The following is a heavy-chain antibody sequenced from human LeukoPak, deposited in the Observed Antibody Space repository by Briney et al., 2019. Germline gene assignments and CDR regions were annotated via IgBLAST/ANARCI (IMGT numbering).Heavy chain of an antibody. Sequence: PSETLSLTCTVSGGSISSYYWSWIRQPPGKGLEWIGYIYYSGSTNYNPSLKSRVSISVDTFKNQFSLKLSSVTAADTAVYYCARARWFGEFLGIDYWGQGTLVTVSS. J-gene: IGHJ4*02. CDR2: IYYSGST. CDR3: ARARWFGEFLGIDY. CDR1: GGSISSYY. D-gene: IGHD3-10*01. V-gene: IGHV4-59*01.